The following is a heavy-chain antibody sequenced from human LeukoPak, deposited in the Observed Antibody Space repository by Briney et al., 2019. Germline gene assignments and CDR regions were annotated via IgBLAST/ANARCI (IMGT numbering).Heavy chain of an antibody. CDR3: AKAVAAAGTGGYL. D-gene: IGHD6-13*01. Sequence: PGGSLRLSCAASGFTFSDYYMSWIRQAPGKGLEWVSYISNSGSTIYYADSVKGRFFISRDNAKNSLYLQMNSLRAEDTAVYYCAKAVAAAGTGGYLWGQGTLVTVSS. J-gene: IGHJ4*02. V-gene: IGHV3-11*04. CDR2: ISNSGSTI. CDR1: GFTFSDYY.